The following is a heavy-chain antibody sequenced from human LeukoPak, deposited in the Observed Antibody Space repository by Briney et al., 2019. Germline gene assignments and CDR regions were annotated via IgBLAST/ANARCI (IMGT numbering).Heavy chain of an antibody. Sequence: PSETLSLTCTVSGGSISSGGYYWSWIRQHPGKGLEWIGYIYYSGSTYYNPSLKSRVTISVDTSKNQFSLKLSSVTAADTAVYYCARGPNWSSGPPRDYWGQGTLVTVSS. D-gene: IGHD3-22*01. CDR2: IYYSGST. CDR1: GGSISSGGYY. J-gene: IGHJ4*02. CDR3: ARGPNWSSGPPRDY. V-gene: IGHV4-31*03.